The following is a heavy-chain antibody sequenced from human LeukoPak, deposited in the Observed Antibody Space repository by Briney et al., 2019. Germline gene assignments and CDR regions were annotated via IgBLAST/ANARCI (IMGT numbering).Heavy chain of an antibody. D-gene: IGHD3/OR15-3a*01. Sequence: GGSLRLSCAASGFTFSTYNMNWLRQAPGKGLEWVSSITSGETYIYYADSVKGRFTISRDNSKKTLDLQMNSLTVEDTALYYCAKDRGTGFLHDWTVSSWGQGTRVTVSS. CDR2: ITSGETYI. J-gene: IGHJ4*02. CDR1: GFTFSTYN. CDR3: AKDRGTGFLHDWTVSS. V-gene: IGHV3-21*04.